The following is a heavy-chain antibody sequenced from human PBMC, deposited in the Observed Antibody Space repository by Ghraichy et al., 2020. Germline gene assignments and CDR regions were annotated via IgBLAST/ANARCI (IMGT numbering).Heavy chain of an antibody. D-gene: IGHD6-19*01. J-gene: IGHJ6*02. CDR2: ISYDGSKK. V-gene: IGHV3-30*18. CDR3: AKDSSGWYASLNYFYYGMDV. CDR1: GFTFSNFG. Sequence: GESLNISCAASGFTFSNFGMHWVRQAPGKGLEWVALISYDGSKKYYGDSVKGRFTISRDNYKNALYLQMNSLRAEDTAVYYRAKDSSGWYASLNYFYYGMDVWGQGTTETVSS.